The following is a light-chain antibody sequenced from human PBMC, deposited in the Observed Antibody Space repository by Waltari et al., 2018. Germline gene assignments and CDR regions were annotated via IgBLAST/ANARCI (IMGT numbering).Light chain of an antibody. CDR1: SSDVGSYNF. V-gene: IGLV2-23*02. CDR2: DVS. CDR3: CSYADNYVWV. J-gene: IGLJ1*01. Sequence: QSALTQPAAVSGSPGQSITISCIGTSSDVGSYNFVSWYQQHPGKAPKLIIYDVSNRPSGVSDRFSGSKSGDTASLTISGLQVEDEADYYCCSYADNYVWVFGPGTKVTVL.